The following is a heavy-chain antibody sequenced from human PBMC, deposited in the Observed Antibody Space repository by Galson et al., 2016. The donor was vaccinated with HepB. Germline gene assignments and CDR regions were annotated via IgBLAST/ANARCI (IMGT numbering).Heavy chain of an antibody. CDR1: GFTISPYW. D-gene: IGHD2-15*01. Sequence: SLRLSCAASGFTISPYWMSWVRQTPGKGLEWVAIIKHDGSEEYYVDSVKGRFTISRDNAKNSLYLEMNSLRAEDSSLYFCARDSGFCRTIYCRGDAYDLWGQGTTVTVSS. V-gene: IGHV3-7*01. CDR3: ARDSGFCRTIYCRGDAYDL. CDR2: IKHDGSEE. J-gene: IGHJ3*01.